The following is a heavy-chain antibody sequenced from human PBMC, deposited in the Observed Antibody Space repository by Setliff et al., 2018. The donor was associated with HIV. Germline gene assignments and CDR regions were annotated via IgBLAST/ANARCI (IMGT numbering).Heavy chain of an antibody. D-gene: IGHD1-1*01. V-gene: IGHV4-59*01. CDR2: IYNSWTT. CDR1: GGSMTNYY. Sequence: SETLSLTCTVSGGSMTNYYWSWIRQPPGKGLEWIGNIYNSWTTNYNPSLNSRVTISVDTSRYQFSLNLSSVTAADTAVYYCARWGETTGIKAFDLWGQGTMVTVSS. CDR3: ARWGETTGIKAFDL. J-gene: IGHJ3*01.